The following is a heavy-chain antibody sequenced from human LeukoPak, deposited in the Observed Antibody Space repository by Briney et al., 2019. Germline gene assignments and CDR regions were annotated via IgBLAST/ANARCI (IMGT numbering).Heavy chain of an antibody. CDR3: AKDGGLWVSAHWGDS. J-gene: IGHJ4*02. Sequence: GGSLRLSCAASGFAFRNYFMSWVRQAPGKGLEWVSTITTSDGNTYYADSVKGRFTVSRDNSKNTLFLQMNSLRAEDTAVYYCAKDGGLWVSAHWGDSWGRGTLVTVSS. CDR2: ITTSDGNT. V-gene: IGHV3-23*01. CDR1: GFAFRNYF. D-gene: IGHD7-27*01.